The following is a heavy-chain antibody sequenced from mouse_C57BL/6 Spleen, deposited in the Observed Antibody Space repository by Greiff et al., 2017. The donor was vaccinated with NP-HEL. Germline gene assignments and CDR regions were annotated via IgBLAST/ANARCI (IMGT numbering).Heavy chain of an antibody. J-gene: IGHJ4*01. V-gene: IGHV1-18*01. CDR3: ARRGSNSLKAMDY. CDR2: INPNNGGT. D-gene: IGHD2-5*01. CDR1: GYTFTSYW. Sequence: VQLQQPGAELVRPGSSVKLSCKASGYTFTSYWMHWVKQSHGKSLEWIGDINPNNGGTIYNQKFKGKATLTVDKSSSTAYMELRSLTSEDTAVYYCARRGSNSLKAMDYWGQGTSVTVSS.